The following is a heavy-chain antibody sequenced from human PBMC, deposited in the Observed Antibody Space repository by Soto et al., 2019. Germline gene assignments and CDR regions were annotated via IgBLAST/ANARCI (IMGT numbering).Heavy chain of an antibody. Sequence: TLSLTCTVSGGSISSVGYYWGWIRQHPGKGMEWIGYIYHSGSTYYNPSLKSRFTISIDTSENQFSLRLSSVTAADTAVYYCARVLRSGYDRSVAEYYFDRWGQGTLVTVSS. CDR1: GGSISSVGYY. V-gene: IGHV4-31*03. CDR3: ARVLRSGYDRSVAEYYFDR. CDR2: IYHSGST. D-gene: IGHD5-12*01. J-gene: IGHJ4*02.